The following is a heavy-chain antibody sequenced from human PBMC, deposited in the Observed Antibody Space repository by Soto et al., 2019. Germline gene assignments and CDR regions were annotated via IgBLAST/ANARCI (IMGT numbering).Heavy chain of an antibody. CDR3: ARPPGYISDWYYFDL. V-gene: IGHV1-2*02. D-gene: IGHD3-9*01. J-gene: IGHJ4*02. Sequence: ASSEGSCKASGYTFIDYYMHWVRQAPGQGFEWMGRISPRSGGTNYAQKFQGRVTMTWDTSLNTAYMELSSLISEDTAVYYCARPPGYISDWYYFDLWGQGTLVTVSS. CDR1: GYTFIDYY. CDR2: ISPRSGGT.